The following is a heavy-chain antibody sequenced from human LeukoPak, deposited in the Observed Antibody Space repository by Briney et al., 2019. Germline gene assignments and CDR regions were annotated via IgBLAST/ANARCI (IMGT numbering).Heavy chain of an antibody. Sequence: GGSLRLSCAASGFTFSAYEMNWVRQAPGKGPEWVSYISGSGTFIYYADSVKGRFTISRDNAKNSLYLQMNSLRAEDTAVYYCARRWGLDYWGQGTLVTVSS. J-gene: IGHJ4*02. D-gene: IGHD4-23*01. CDR1: GFTFSAYE. CDR2: ISGSGTFI. CDR3: ARRWGLDY. V-gene: IGHV3-48*03.